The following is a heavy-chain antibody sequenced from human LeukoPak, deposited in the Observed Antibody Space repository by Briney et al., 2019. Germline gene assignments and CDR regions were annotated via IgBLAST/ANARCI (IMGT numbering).Heavy chain of an antibody. V-gene: IGHV3-30*03. CDR1: GFTFSSYG. Sequence: GRSLRLSCAASGFTFSSYGMHWVRQAPGRGLEWVAVISYDGSNKYYADSVKGRFTISRDNSKNTLYLQMNSLRAEDTAVYYCARGGSGSYQGDWYFDLWGRGTLVTVSS. D-gene: IGHD1-26*01. CDR2: ISYDGSNK. CDR3: ARGGSGSYQGDWYFDL. J-gene: IGHJ2*01.